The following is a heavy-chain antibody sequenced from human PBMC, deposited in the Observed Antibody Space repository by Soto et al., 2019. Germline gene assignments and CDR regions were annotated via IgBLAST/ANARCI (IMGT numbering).Heavy chain of an antibody. CDR1: GGSISSSSYY. CDR2: IYYSGST. V-gene: IGHV4-61*05. Sequence: SETLSLTCTVSGGSISSSSYYWGWIRQPPGKGLEWIGYIYYSGSTNYNPSLKSRVTISVDTSKNQFSLKLSSVTAADTAVYYCARRWGTTFDYWGQGTLVTVSS. CDR3: ARRWGTTFDY. D-gene: IGHD3-16*01. J-gene: IGHJ4*02.